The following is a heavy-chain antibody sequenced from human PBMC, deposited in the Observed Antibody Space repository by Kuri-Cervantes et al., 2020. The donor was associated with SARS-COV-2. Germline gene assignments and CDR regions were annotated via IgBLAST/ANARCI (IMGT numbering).Heavy chain of an antibody. V-gene: IGHV3-30*18. Sequence: GESLKISCAASGFTFSNYGMHWVRQAPGKGLEWVAVISYNGSNEYYADSVKGRFTISRDNSKNTLYLQVNSLRAEDTSVYYCAKDPGTMARGHYYYGTDVWGQGTTVTVSS. D-gene: IGHD3-10*01. CDR3: AKDPGTMARGHYYYGTDV. CDR2: ISYNGSNE. CDR1: GFTFSNYG. J-gene: IGHJ6*02.